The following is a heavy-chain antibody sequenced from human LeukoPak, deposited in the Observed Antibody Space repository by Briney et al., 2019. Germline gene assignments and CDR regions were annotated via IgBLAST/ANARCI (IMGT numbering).Heavy chain of an antibody. J-gene: IGHJ4*02. Sequence: ASVKVSCKASGYIFSDYYMHWVRQAPGQGLEWMGWIKPDSGGTNYEQKFQGRVIMTLDTSISTAYMELTRLTSDDTAVYYCVGGGSGYLSTFDYWGQGTLVTVSS. V-gene: IGHV1-2*02. CDR3: VGGGSGYLSTFDY. D-gene: IGHD3-3*01. CDR2: IKPDSGGT. CDR1: GYIFSDYY.